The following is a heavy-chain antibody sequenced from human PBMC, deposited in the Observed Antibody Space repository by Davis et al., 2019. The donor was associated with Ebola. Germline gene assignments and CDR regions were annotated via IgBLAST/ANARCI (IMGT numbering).Heavy chain of an antibody. V-gene: IGHV4-59*08. D-gene: IGHD5/OR15-5a*01. J-gene: IGHJ4*02. Sequence: PSETLSLTCTVSGGSISSYYWSWIRQPPGKGLEWIGYIYYSGSTNYTPSLKSRVTISVDTSKNQFSLKLSSVTAADTAVYYCATRTLYEYYFDYWGQGTLVTVSS. CDR2: IYYSGST. CDR3: ATRTLYEYYFDY. CDR1: GGSISSYY.